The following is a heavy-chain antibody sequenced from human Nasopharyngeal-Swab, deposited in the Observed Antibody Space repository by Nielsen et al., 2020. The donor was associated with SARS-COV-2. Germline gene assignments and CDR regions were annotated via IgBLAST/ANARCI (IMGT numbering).Heavy chain of an antibody. CDR3: ARAGITGTTRYDY. Sequence: SETLSLTCTVSGGSISSYYWSWIRQPPGKGLEWIGYIYYSGSTNYNPSLKSRVTISVDTSKNQFSLKLSSVTAADTAVYYCARAGITGTTRYDYWGQGTLVTVSS. CDR2: IYYSGST. CDR1: GGSISSYY. D-gene: IGHD1-7*01. V-gene: IGHV4-59*01. J-gene: IGHJ4*02.